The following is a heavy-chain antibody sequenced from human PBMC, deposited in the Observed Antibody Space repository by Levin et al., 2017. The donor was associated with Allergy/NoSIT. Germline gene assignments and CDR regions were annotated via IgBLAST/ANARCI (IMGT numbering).Heavy chain of an antibody. CDR2: ISGFGDMT. V-gene: IGHV3-23*01. CDR3: AKVSQWDYQDMDV. D-gene: IGHD1-26*01. Sequence: GESLKISCAVSGFPFRNYAMTWVRQAPGKGLEWVSAISGFGDMTYYADSVGGRFIISRDNARNILYLQMDNLRAEDTALYYCAKVSQWDYQDMDVWGQGTTVTFSS. CDR1: GFPFRNYA. J-gene: IGHJ6*02.